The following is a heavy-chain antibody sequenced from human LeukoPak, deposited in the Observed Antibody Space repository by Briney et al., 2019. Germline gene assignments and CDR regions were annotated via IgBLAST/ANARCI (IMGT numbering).Heavy chain of an antibody. CDR1: GFTFSSYS. V-gene: IGHV3-21*01. CDR2: IVSSGSYI. D-gene: IGHD2-2*02. J-gene: IGHJ4*02. CDR3: ARESGGYCSTTSCYKGYFDY. Sequence: PGGSLRLSCAASGFTFSSYSMNRVRQAPGKGLEWVSSIVSSGSYIYYADSVKGRFTISRDNAKNSLYLQMNSLRAEDTAVYYCARESGGYCSTTSCYKGYFDYWGQETLVTVSS.